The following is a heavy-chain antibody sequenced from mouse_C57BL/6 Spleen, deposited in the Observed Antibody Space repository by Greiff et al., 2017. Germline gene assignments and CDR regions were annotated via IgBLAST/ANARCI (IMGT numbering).Heavy chain of an antibody. D-gene: IGHD1-1*01. V-gene: IGHV5-4*01. Sequence: EVQRVESGGGLVKPGGSLKLSCAASGFTFSSYAMSWVRQTPEKRLEWVATISDGGSYTYYPDNVKGRFTISRDNAKNNLYLQMSHLKSEDTAMYYCANNYYGSSSYAMDYWGQGTSVTVSS. CDR2: ISDGGSYT. CDR3: ANNYYGSSSYAMDY. CDR1: GFTFSSYA. J-gene: IGHJ4*01.